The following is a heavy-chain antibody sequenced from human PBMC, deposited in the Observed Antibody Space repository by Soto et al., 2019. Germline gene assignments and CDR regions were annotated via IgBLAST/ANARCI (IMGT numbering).Heavy chain of an antibody. J-gene: IGHJ4*02. CDR1: GFTFNNYA. Sequence: EVQLLESGGGLVQPGGSLRISCAASGFTFNNYAMTWVRQAPGKGLEWVSAISGGGDTTSYADSVKGRFTVSRDGSKNTLYLQMSSLRAEDTALYYCAKGRGGSGSLPPRVDFWGQGTLVTVSS. CDR3: AKGRGGSGSLPPRVDF. V-gene: IGHV3-23*01. CDR2: ISGGGDTT. D-gene: IGHD3-10*01.